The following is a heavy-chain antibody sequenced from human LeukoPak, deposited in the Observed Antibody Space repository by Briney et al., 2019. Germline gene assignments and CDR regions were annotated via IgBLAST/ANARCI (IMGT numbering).Heavy chain of an antibody. CDR3: ARFITAAGFDY. D-gene: IGHD6-13*01. CDR2: IYTSGST. CDR1: GGSISSHY. Sequence: SETLSLTCTVSGGSISSHYWSWIRQPAGKGLEWIGRIYTSGSTNYNPSLKSRVTMSVDTSKNQFSLNLSSVTAADTAVYYCARFITAAGFDYWGQGTLVTVSS. J-gene: IGHJ4*02. V-gene: IGHV4-4*07.